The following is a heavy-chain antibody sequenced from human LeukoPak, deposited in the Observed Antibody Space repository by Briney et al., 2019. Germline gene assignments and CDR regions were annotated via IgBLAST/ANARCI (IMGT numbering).Heavy chain of an antibody. CDR3: ARGLAFDL. J-gene: IGHJ3*01. CDR1: GFTFNTYS. V-gene: IGHV3-48*02. CDR2: ISGGSVTI. Sequence: GGSLRLSCAASGFTFNTYSMNWVRQAPGKGLEWVSYISGGSVTIYYADSVKGRFTITRDNAENTLFLQMNSLRDEDTAVYYCARGLAFDLWGQGTVVSVSS.